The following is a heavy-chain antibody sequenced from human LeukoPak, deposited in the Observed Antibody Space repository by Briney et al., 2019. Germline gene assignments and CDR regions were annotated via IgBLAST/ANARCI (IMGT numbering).Heavy chain of an antibody. Sequence: PSEILSLTCAVYGGSFSGYYWSWIRQPPGKGLEWIGEINHSGSTNYNPSLKSRVTISVDTSKNQFSLKLSSVTAADTAVYYCARGPGYCSGGSCYEGGYWGQGTLVTVSS. D-gene: IGHD2-15*01. CDR1: GGSFSGYY. CDR3: ARGPGYCSGGSCYEGGY. J-gene: IGHJ4*02. V-gene: IGHV4-34*01. CDR2: INHSGST.